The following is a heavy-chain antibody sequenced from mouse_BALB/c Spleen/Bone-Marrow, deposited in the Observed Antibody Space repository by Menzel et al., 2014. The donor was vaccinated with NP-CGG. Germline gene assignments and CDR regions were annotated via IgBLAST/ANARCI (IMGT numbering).Heavy chain of an antibody. CDR1: GYAFTNYL. V-gene: IGHV1-54*01. D-gene: IGHD2-10*02. CDR2: INPGSGGT. Sequence: VKLMESGAELVRPGTSVKVSCKASGYAFTNYLIEWVKQRPGQGLEWIGVINPGSGGTNYNEKFKGEATLTADKSSSTAYMQLSSLTSDDSAVYFCARSGYGNYFYAMDYWGQGTSVTVSS. CDR3: ARSGYGNYFYAMDY. J-gene: IGHJ4*01.